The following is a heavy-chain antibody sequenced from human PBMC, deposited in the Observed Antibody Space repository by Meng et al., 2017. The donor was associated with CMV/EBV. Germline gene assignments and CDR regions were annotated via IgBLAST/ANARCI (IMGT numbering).Heavy chain of an antibody. Sequence: SVKVSCKASGGTFSSYAISWVRQAPGQGLEWMGGIIPILGIANYAQKFQGRVTITADKSTSTAYMELSSLKASDTAMYYCARSPGGYSYEILNYYYGMDVWGQGTTVTVSS. CDR3: ARSPGGYSYEILNYYYGMDV. CDR2: IIPILGIA. D-gene: IGHD5-18*01. J-gene: IGHJ6*02. CDR1: GGTFSSYA. V-gene: IGHV1-69*10.